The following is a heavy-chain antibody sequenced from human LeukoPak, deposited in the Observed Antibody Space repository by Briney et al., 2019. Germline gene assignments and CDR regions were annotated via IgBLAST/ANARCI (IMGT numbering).Heavy chain of an antibody. Sequence: GGSLRLSCAASGFTFSSYSMNWVRQAPGKGLEWASSISSSSSYIYYADSVKGRFTISRDNAKNSLYLQMNSLRAEDTAVYYCARDPRSSGYPDIWGQGTMVTVSS. CDR2: ISSSSSYI. D-gene: IGHD3-22*01. CDR1: GFTFSSYS. J-gene: IGHJ3*02. CDR3: ARDPRSSGYPDI. V-gene: IGHV3-21*04.